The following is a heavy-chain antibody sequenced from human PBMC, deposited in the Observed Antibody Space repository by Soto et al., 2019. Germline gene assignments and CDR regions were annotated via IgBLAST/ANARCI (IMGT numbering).Heavy chain of an antibody. D-gene: IGHD3-22*01. CDR3: ARLNYDSIGYYYYYYGMDV. V-gene: IGHV5-51*01. Sequence: GESLKISCKGSGYSFTSYWIGWVRQMPGKGLEWMGIIYPGDSDTRYSPSFQGQVTISADKSISTAYLQWSSLKASDTAMYYCARLNYDSIGYYYYYYGMDVWGQGTTVTVS. CDR2: IYPGDSDT. CDR1: GYSFTSYW. J-gene: IGHJ6*02.